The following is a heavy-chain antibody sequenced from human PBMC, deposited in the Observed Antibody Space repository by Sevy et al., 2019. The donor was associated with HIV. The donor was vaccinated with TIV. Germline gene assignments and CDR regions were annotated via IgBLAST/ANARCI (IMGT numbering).Heavy chain of an antibody. Sequence: ASVKVSCKASGYTFTSFGISWVRQAPGQGLEWVGWISFYNGKINYAQNFQGRVTMTTDTSTRTAYMELKSLRSDDTAVYYCARRGAFDFDTSGFLSPWGQGTLVTVSS. D-gene: IGHD3-22*01. V-gene: IGHV1-18*01. J-gene: IGHJ5*02. CDR1: GYTFTSFG. CDR3: ARRGAFDFDTSGFLSP. CDR2: ISFYNGKI.